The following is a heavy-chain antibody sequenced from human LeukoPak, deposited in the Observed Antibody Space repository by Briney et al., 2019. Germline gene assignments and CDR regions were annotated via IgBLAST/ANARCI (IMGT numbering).Heavy chain of an antibody. Sequence: GGSLRLSCAASGFTFSSYAMSWVRQAPGEGLEWVSAISGSGGSTYYADSVKGRFTISRDNSKNTLYLQMNSLRAEDTAVYYCAKDYYDSSGCDWGRGTLVTVSS. CDR2: ISGSGGST. D-gene: IGHD3-22*01. J-gene: IGHJ4*02. V-gene: IGHV3-23*01. CDR3: AKDYYDSSGCD. CDR1: GFTFSSYA.